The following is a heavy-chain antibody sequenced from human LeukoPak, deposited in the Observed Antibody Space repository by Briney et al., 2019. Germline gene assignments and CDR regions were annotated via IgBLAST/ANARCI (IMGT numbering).Heavy chain of an antibody. D-gene: IGHD2-2*01. CDR2: ISSNGGST. J-gene: IGHJ6*02. CDR1: GFTFSSYA. Sequence: GGSLRLSCSASGFTFSSYAMHWVRQAPGKGLEYVSAISSNGGSTYYADSVKGRFTISRDNSKNTLYLQMSSLRAEDTAVYYCVKVDCTSTTCPVYYYYGMDVWGQGITVTVSS. CDR3: VKVDCTSTTCPVYYYYGMDV. V-gene: IGHV3-64D*09.